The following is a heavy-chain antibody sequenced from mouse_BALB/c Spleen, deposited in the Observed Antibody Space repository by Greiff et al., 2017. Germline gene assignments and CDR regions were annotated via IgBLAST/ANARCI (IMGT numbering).Heavy chain of an antibody. CDR2: IYPGNSDT. V-gene: IGHV1-5*01. Sequence: EVQLQQSGTVLARPGASVKMSCKASGYTFTSYWMHWVKQRPGQGLEWIGAIYPGNSDTSYNQKFKGKAKLTAVTSTSTAYMELSSLTNEDSAVYYCTRRHYRYDAPYYAMDYWGQGTSVTVSS. CDR1: GYTFTSYW. J-gene: IGHJ4*01. D-gene: IGHD2-14*01. CDR3: TRRHYRYDAPYYAMDY.